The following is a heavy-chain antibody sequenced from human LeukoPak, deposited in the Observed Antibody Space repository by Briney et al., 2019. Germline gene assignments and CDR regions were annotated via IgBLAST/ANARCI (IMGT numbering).Heavy chain of an antibody. Sequence: GGSLRLSCAASGFTFSSYGMIWVRQAPGKGLEWVSSISSSSSYIYYADSVKGRFTISRDNAKNSLYLQMNSLRAEDTAVYYCARGLVRYAFDIWGQGTMVTVSS. CDR1: GFTFSSYG. D-gene: IGHD6-19*01. CDR3: ARGLVRYAFDI. CDR2: ISSSSSYI. J-gene: IGHJ3*02. V-gene: IGHV3-21*01.